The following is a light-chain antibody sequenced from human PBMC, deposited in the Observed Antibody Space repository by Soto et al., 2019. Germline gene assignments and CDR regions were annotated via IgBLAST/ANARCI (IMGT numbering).Light chain of an antibody. CDR2: WAS. CDR3: QQYYSTPLT. J-gene: IGKJ4*01. V-gene: IGKV4-1*01. Sequence: DIVMTQSPDSLAVSLGERATINCKSSQSVLFNSNSRNYLAWYQQKPGQPPKLLIYWASTRESGVPDRFSGSGSGTDFTLTISILQAEDVAVYYCQQYYSTPLTFGGGTKVEIK. CDR1: QSVLFNSNSRNY.